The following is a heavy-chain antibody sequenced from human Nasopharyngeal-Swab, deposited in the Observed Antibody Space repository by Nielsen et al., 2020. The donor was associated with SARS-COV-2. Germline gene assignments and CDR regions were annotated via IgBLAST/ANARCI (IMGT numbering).Heavy chain of an antibody. V-gene: IGHV3-21*01. CDR2: ISSSSSYI. CDR3: ARVAGLIAAAGDY. J-gene: IGHJ4*02. D-gene: IGHD6-13*01. Sequence: QPPGKGLEWVSSISSSSSYIYYADSVKGRFTISRDNAKNSLYLQMNSLRAEDTAVYYCARVAGLIAAAGDYWGQGTLVTVSS.